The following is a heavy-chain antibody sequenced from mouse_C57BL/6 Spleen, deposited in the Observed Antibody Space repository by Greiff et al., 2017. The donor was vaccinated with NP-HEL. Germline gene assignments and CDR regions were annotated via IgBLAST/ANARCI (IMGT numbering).Heavy chain of an antibody. Sequence: QVQLKQPGAELVKPGASVKMSCKASGYTFTSYWITWVKQRPGQGLEWIGDIYPGSGSTNYNEKFKSKATLTVDTSSSTAYMQLSSLTSEDSAVYYCAREGATIVSYYAMDYWGQGTSVTVSS. J-gene: IGHJ4*01. D-gene: IGHD2-12*01. CDR3: AREGATIVSYYAMDY. CDR1: GYTFTSYW. V-gene: IGHV1-55*01. CDR2: IYPGSGST.